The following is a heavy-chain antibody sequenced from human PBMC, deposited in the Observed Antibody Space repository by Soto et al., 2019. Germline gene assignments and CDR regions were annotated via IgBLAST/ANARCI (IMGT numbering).Heavy chain of an antibody. Sequence: SETLSLTCAVSGGSISSSNWWSWVRQPPGKGLEWIGYMYYSGSTYYNPSLKSRVTISVDTSKNQFSLKLSSVTAADTAVYYCASPNPSLPLPHCSGGACPFGYWGQGTPVTSPQ. CDR1: GGSISSSNW. V-gene: IGHV4-4*02. D-gene: IGHD2-15*01. CDR2: MYYSGST. J-gene: IGHJ4*02. CDR3: ASPNPSLPLPHCSGGACPFGY.